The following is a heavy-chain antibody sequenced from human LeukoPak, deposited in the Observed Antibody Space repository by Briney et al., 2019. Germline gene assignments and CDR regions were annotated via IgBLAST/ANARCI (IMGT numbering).Heavy chain of an antibody. Sequence: GGSLRLSCAASGFTFSSYWMSWVRQAPGKGLEWVANIKQDGSEKYYVDSVKGRFTISRDNAKNSLYLQINSLRAEDTSVYYRARFDYRSSWGFDYWGQGTLVTASS. J-gene: IGHJ4*02. CDR2: IKQDGSEK. D-gene: IGHD6-6*01. V-gene: IGHV3-7*01. CDR3: ARFDYRSSWGFDY. CDR1: GFTFSSYW.